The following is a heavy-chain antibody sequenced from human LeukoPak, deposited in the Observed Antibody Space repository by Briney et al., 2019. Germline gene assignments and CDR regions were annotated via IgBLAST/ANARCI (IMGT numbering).Heavy chain of an antibody. D-gene: IGHD3-10*01. V-gene: IGHV3-21*01. CDR1: GFTFSSYS. CDR3: ARGGPYYGSGSYYSPGY. Sequence: KPGESLRLSCAASGFTFSSYSMNWVRQAPGKGLEWVSSISSSSSYIYYADSVKGLFTISRDNAKNSLYLQMNSLRAEDTAVYYCARGGPYYGSGSYYSPGYWGQGTLVTVSS. CDR2: ISSSSSYI. J-gene: IGHJ4*02.